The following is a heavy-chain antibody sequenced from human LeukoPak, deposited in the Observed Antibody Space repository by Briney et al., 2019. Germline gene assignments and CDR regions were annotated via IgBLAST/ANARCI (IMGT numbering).Heavy chain of an antibody. CDR2: INPSGGST. D-gene: IGHD3-22*01. CDR1: GYTFTSYY. Sequence: ASVKVSCKASGYTFTSYYMHWVRQAPGQGLEWMGIINPSGGSTSYAQKFQGRVTMTRDTSTRTVYMELSSLRSEDTAVYYCARDLFTYYYDSSGYPNGMDVWGQGTTVTVSS. CDR3: ARDLFTYYYDSSGYPNGMDV. V-gene: IGHV1-46*01. J-gene: IGHJ6*02.